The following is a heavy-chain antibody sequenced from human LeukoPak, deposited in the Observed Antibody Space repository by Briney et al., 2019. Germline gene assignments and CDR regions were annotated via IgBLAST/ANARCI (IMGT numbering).Heavy chain of an antibody. D-gene: IGHD2-2*01. V-gene: IGHV3-15*01. CDR1: GFTFSNAW. J-gene: IGHJ4*02. CDR3: TTDEEEDIVVVPAAWY. CDR2: IKSKTDGGTT. Sequence: GGSLRLSCAASGFTFSNAWMSWVRQAPGKGLEWVGRIKSKTDGGTTDYAAPVKGRFTISRDDSKNTLYLQMNSLKTEDTAVYYCTTDEEEDIVVVPAAWYWGQGTLVTVSS.